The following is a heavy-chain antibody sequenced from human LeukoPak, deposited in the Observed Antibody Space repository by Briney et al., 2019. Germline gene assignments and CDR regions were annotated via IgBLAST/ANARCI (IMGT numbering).Heavy chain of an antibody. CDR2: IYYSGST. CDR1: GGSISSSSYY. V-gene: IGHV4-39*07. CDR3: ARVFHYDFWSGYLGYYYYYMDV. D-gene: IGHD3-3*01. J-gene: IGHJ6*03. Sequence: SETLSLTCTVSGGSISSSSYYWGWIRQPPGKGLEWIGSIYYSGSTYYNPSLKSRVTISVDTSKNPFSLKLSSVTAADTAVYYCARVFHYDFWSGYLGYYYYYMDVWGKGTTVTVSS.